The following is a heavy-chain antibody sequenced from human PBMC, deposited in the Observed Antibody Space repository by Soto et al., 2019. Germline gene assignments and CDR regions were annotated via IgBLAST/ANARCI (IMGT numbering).Heavy chain of an antibody. Sequence: GGSLRLSCAASGFTFGSYAMSWVRQAPGKGLEWVSSMNGSGGSTYYAESVQGRFTISRDNSKNTLYLQMNSLRVEDTAVYYCAKKSEIAVPRYSFDFCRQGPLVTVSS. CDR3: AKKSEIAVPRYSFDF. J-gene: IGHJ4*02. D-gene: IGHD2-21*01. V-gene: IGHV3-23*01. CDR2: MNGSGGST. CDR1: GFTFGSYA.